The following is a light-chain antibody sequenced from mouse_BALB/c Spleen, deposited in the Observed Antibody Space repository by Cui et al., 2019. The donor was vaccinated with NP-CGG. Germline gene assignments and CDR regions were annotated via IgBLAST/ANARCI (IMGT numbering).Light chain of an antibody. CDR3: ALWYSNHWV. CDR2: GTN. V-gene: IGLV1*01. Sequence: QAVVTQESALTTSPRETVTLTCRSSTGAVTTINYANWVQEKPDHLFTGLIGGTNNRAPGVPARFSGSLIGDKAALTITGAQTEDEAIYFCALWYSNHWVFGGGTKLTVL. J-gene: IGLJ1*01. CDR1: TGAVTTINY.